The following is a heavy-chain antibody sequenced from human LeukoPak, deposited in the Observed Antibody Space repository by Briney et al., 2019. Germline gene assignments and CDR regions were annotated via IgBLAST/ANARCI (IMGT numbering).Heavy chain of an antibody. CDR3: ARAARGFTYYYYMDV. CDR1: GYTFTSYG. Sequence: ASVKVSCKASGYTFTSYGISWVRQAPGQGLEWMGWISAYNGNTNYAQKLQGRVTMTTDTSTSTAYMELRSLRSDDTAVYYCARAARGFTYYYYMDVWGKGTTVTVSS. J-gene: IGHJ6*03. CDR2: ISAYNGNT. V-gene: IGHV1-18*01.